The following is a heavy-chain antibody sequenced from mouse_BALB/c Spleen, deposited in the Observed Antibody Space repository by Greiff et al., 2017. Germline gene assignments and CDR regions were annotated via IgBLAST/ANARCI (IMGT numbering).Heavy chain of an antibody. V-gene: IGHV1-54*02. D-gene: IGHD1-2*01. CDR3: TATGAY. Sequence: QVQLQQSGAELVRPGTSVKVSCKASGYAFTNYLIEWVKQRPGQGLEWIGEILPGSGSTNYNEKFKGKATFTADTSSNTAYMQLSSLTSEDSAVYYCTATGAYWGQGTLVTVSA. CDR2: ILPGSGST. J-gene: IGHJ3*01. CDR1: GYAFTNYL.